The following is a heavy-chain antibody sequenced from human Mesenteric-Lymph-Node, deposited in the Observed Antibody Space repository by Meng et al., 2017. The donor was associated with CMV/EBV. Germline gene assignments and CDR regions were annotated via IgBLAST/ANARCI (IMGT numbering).Heavy chain of an antibody. CDR2: IYYSGST. CDR3: ASPYCSSTSCYTRYYYGMDV. V-gene: IGHV4-39*07. J-gene: IGHJ6*02. CDR1: GGSISSSSYY. Sequence: SETLSLTCTVSGGSISSSSYYWGWIRQPPGTGLEWIGSIYYSGSTYYNPSLKSRVTISVDTSKNQFSLKLSSVTAADTAVYYCASPYCSSTSCYTRYYYGMDVWGQGTTVTVSS. D-gene: IGHD2-2*02.